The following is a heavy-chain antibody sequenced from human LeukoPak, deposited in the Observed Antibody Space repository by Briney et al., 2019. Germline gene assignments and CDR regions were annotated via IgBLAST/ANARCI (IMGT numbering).Heavy chain of an antibody. CDR1: GGSISSYY. J-gene: IGHJ6*03. D-gene: IGHD6-13*01. Sequence: PSETLSLTCTVSGGSISSYYWSWIRQPPGKGLEWIGEINHSGSTNYNPSLKSRVTISVDTSKNQFSLELSSVTAADTAVYYCASRIAAATPYYYMDVWGKGTTVTISS. CDR3: ASRIAAATPYYYMDV. V-gene: IGHV4-34*01. CDR2: INHSGST.